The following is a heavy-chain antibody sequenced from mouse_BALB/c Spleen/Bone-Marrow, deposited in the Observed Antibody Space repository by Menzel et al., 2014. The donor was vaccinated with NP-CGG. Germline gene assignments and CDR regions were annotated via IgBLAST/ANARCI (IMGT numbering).Heavy chain of an antibody. D-gene: IGHD1-1*01. CDR2: IYYSGTI. CDR1: GISITTGNYR. J-gene: IGHJ2*01. Sequence: DVKLQESGPGLVKPSQTVSLPCTVTGISITTGNYRWSWIRQFPGNKLEWIGYIYYSGTITYNPSLTSRTTITRDTSXNQFFLEMNSLTAEDTATYYCARYLGAYFDYWGQGTTLTVSS. V-gene: IGHV3-5*02. CDR3: ARYLGAYFDY.